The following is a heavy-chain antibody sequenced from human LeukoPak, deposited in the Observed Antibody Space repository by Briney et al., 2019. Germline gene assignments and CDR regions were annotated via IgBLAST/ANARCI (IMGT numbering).Heavy chain of an antibody. Sequence: GGSLRLSCAASGFTFSSYGMHWVRQAPGKGLEWVAVIWYDGSNKYYADSVKGRFTISRDNSKNTLYLQMNSLRAEDTAVYYCAKDRGGWLRLTYYFDYRGQGTLVTVSS. V-gene: IGHV3-33*06. J-gene: IGHJ4*02. CDR2: IWYDGSNK. D-gene: IGHD5-12*01. CDR3: AKDRGGWLRLTYYFDY. CDR1: GFTFSSYG.